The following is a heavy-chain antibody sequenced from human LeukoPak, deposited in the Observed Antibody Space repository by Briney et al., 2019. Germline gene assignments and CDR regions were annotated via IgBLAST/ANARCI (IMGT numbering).Heavy chain of an antibody. CDR1: GFTFSSYG. CDR2: INSDGSST. Sequence: GGSLRLSCAASGFTFSSYGMSWVRQAPGKGLVWVSRINSDGSSTSYADSVKGRFTISRDNAKNTLYLQMNSLRAEDTAVYYCARGGPGLATFDYWGQGTLVTVSS. CDR3: ARGGPGLATFDY. J-gene: IGHJ4*02. D-gene: IGHD3/OR15-3a*01. V-gene: IGHV3-74*01.